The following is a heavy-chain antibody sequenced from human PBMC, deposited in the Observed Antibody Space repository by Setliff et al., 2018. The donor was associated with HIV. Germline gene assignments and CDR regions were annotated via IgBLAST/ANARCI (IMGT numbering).Heavy chain of an antibody. Sequence: GASVKVSCKASGGTFSSYAISWVRQAPGQGLEWMGRIIPVFGTANYAQKFQGRVTIIADKSTSTAYMELSSLRSEDTAVYYCAREDGSYDGGRGAFDIWGQGTMVTVSS. CDR2: IIPVFGTA. J-gene: IGHJ3*02. CDR1: GGTFSSYA. CDR3: AREDGSYDGGRGAFDI. D-gene: IGHD1-26*01. V-gene: IGHV1-69*06.